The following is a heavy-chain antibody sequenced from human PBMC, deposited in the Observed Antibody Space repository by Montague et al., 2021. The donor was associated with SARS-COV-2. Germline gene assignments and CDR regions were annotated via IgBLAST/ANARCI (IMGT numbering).Heavy chain of an antibody. CDR2: IYYSGST. CDR1: GGSIRTSSYY. CDR3: AREGIVGAPGYFDY. Sequence: SETLSLTCTVSGGSIRTSSYYWGWIRQPPGKGLEWFGSIYYSGSTYYNPSLKSRVTISVDTSKNQFSLKLSSVTAADTAVYYCAREGIVGAPGYFDYWGQGTLVTVSS. J-gene: IGHJ4*02. V-gene: IGHV4-39*01. D-gene: IGHD1-26*01.